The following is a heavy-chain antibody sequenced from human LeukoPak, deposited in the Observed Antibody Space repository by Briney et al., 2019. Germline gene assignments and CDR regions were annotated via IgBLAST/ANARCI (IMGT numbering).Heavy chain of an antibody. CDR1: GFTFSSYS. V-gene: IGHV3-48*02. CDR2: ISGGGSTM. D-gene: IGHD2-21*02. J-gene: IGHJ4*02. CDR3: ARVSGDSLDY. Sequence: GGSLRLSCAASGFTFSSYSMNWVRQAPGKGLEWVSYISGGGSTMYYADSVKGRFTISRDNAKNSLYLQMNSLRDEDTAVYYCARVSGDSLDYWGQGTLVTVSS.